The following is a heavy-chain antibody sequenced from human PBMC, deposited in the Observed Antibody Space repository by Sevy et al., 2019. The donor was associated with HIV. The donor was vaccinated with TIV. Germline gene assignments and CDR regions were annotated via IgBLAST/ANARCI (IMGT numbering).Heavy chain of an antibody. V-gene: IGHV3-23*01. CDR1: GFTFSKYS. Sequence: GGSLRLSCAASGFTFSKYSMSWVRQPPGKGLEWVSTLSFGCGEINYADSVKGRFTISRNNSKSSVYLQMNNLGPDDTAVYYCARGGCTKPLDYWGQGTLVTVSS. CDR2: LSFGCGEI. CDR3: ARGGCTKPLDY. D-gene: IGHD2-8*01. J-gene: IGHJ4*02.